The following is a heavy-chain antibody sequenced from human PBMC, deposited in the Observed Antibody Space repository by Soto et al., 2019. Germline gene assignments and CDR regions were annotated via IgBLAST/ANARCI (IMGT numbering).Heavy chain of an antibody. V-gene: IGHV4-30-2*01. J-gene: IGHJ4*02. CDR3: PRVPDY. Sequence: QLQLQESGSGLVKPSQTLSLTCAVSGGSISSGGYSWGWIRQPPGKVLEWIGYIYHSGSTDYNPSQKSPVTISVDRSKPQLSLKRSSVTAADTAVYYCPRVPDYWGQGTLFTVPS. CDR1: GGSISSGGYS. CDR2: IYHSGST.